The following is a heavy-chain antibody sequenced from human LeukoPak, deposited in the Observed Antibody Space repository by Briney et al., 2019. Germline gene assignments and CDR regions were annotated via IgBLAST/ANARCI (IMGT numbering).Heavy chain of an antibody. J-gene: IGHJ6*03. CDR2: INPNSGGT. V-gene: IGHV1-2*02. Sequence: ASVKVSCKASGYTFTGYYIHWVRQAPGQGLEWMGWINPNSGGTNYAQKFQGRVTMTRDTSTSTAYMELSRLRSDDTAVYYCARRGAAAGRGSYYYYMDVWGKGTTVTVSS. CDR3: ARRGAAAGRGSYYYYMDV. CDR1: GYTFTGYY. D-gene: IGHD6-13*01.